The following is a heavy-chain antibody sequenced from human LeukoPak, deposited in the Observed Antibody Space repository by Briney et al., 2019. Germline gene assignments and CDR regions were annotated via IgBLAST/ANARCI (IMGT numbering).Heavy chain of an antibody. CDR2: INPNSGGT. D-gene: IGHD2-15*01. CDR3: ARAQGFVVVVAATHYYYGMDV. CDR1: GYTFTGYY. V-gene: IGHV1-2*02. J-gene: IGHJ6*02. Sequence: ASVKVSCKASGYTFTGYYMHWVRQAPGQGLEGMGWINPNSGGTNYAQKFQGRVTMTRDTSISTAYMELSRLRSDDTAVYYCARAQGFVVVVAATHYYYGMDVWGQGTTVTVSS.